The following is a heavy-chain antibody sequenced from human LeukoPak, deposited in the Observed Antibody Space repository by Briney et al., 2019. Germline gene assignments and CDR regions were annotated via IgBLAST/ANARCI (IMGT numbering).Heavy chain of an antibody. V-gene: IGHV1-46*01. CDR1: GYTFINYY. CDR3: ATGVVPAATYYYYGMDV. Sequence: ASVKVSCKASGYTFINYYIHWVRQAPGQGLEWMGIINPSGGSTSYAQKFQGRVTMTRDTSTSTVYMELSSLRSEDTAVYYCATGVVPAATYYYYGMDVWGQGTTVTVSS. J-gene: IGHJ6*02. CDR2: INPSGGST. D-gene: IGHD2-2*01.